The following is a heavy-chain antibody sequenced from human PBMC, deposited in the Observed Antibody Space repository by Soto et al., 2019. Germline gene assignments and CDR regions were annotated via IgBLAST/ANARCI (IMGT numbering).Heavy chain of an antibody. Sequence: QLQLQESGPGLVKPSETLSLTCTVSGGSISSSSYYWGWIRQPPGKGLEWIGSIYYSGSTYYNPSIKRRVTISVDTSKNQFSLKLSSVTAADTAVYYCARRNDWLSSGFDDAFDIWGQGTMVTVSS. J-gene: IGHJ3*02. CDR2: IYYSGST. CDR3: ARRNDWLSSGFDDAFDI. D-gene: IGHD5-12*01. CDR1: GGSISSSSYY. V-gene: IGHV4-39*01.